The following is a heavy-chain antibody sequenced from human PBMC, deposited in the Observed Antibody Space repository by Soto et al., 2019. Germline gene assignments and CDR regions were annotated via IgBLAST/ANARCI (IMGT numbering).Heavy chain of an antibody. CDR1: GFTFINYI. Sequence: GGFLRLSCAASGFTFINYIIIFFRHSPWMGLEWVSSMRSGSDYMYNADSVKGRLAISRDNAKNSLYLQMNSLRVEDTAVYFCARGGRYDLESPIDYWGQGTQVTVSS. CDR3: ARGGRYDLESPIDY. D-gene: IGHD1-26*01. J-gene: IGHJ4*02. V-gene: IGHV3-21*01. CDR2: MRSGSDYM.